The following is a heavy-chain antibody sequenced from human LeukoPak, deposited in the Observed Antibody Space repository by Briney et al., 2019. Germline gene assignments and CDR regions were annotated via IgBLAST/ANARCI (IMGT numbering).Heavy chain of an antibody. J-gene: IGHJ4*02. Sequence: SVKGRFTISRDNDKNSLYLQMNSLRAEDTAVYYCARQDDRQWLAYYFDYWGQGTLVTVSS. CDR3: ARQDDRQWLAYYFDY. V-gene: IGHV3-21*01. D-gene: IGHD6-19*01.